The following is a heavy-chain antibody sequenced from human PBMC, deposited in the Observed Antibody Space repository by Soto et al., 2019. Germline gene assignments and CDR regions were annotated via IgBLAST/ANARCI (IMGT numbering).Heavy chain of an antibody. CDR2: ISPSTGKP. J-gene: IGHJ3*01. Sequence: QVQLVQSGADVKKPGASVKLSCKASGYTFIHYDIGWVRQAPGQGPEWLGRISPSTGKPDYPQKFQDRVSLTTDTSTTTAYMELRSLRSDDTDVYYCARDQTKWRNDAYDLWGQGTMVTVSS. CDR1: GYTFIHYD. D-gene: IGHD2-8*01. CDR3: ARDQTKWRNDAYDL. V-gene: IGHV1-18*01.